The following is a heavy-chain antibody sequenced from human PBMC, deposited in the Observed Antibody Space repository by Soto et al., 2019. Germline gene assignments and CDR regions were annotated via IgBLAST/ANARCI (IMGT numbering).Heavy chain of an antibody. V-gene: IGHV3-48*01. D-gene: IGHD5-18*01. CDR1: GFTFSSYS. CDR3: ARDDGSVQLWPNAFDY. CDR2: ISSSSSTI. J-gene: IGHJ4*02. Sequence: PGGSLRLSCAASGFTFSSYSMNWVRQAPGKGLEWVSYISSSSSTIYYADSVKGRFTISRDNSKNTLYLQMNSLRAEDTAVYYCARDDGSVQLWPNAFDYWGQGTLVTVSS.